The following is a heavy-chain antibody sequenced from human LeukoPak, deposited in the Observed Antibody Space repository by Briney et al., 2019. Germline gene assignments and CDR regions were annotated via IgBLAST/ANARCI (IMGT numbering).Heavy chain of an antibody. CDR1: GGSFSDYY. CDR2: INHSGST. J-gene: IGHJ4*02. CDR3: ARGAHYDRSGYYLYY. D-gene: IGHD3-22*01. Sequence: PSETLSLTCAVYGGSFSDYYWSWIRQPPGKGPEWIGEINHSGSTNYNPSLKSRVTISVDTSKNQFSVKLSSVTAADTAVYYCARGAHYDRSGYYLYYWGQGTLVTVSS. V-gene: IGHV4-34*01.